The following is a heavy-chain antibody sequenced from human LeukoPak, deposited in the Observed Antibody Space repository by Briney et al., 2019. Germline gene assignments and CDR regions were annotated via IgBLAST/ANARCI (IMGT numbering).Heavy chain of an antibody. CDR2: INHSGST. Sequence: SETLSLTCAVYGGSFSGYYWSWIRQPPGKGLEWIGEINHSGSTNYNPSLKSRVTISVDTSKNQFSLKLSSVTAADTAVYYCARGSPLLPIHYYYHYGMDVWGQGTTVTVSS. CDR1: GGSFSGYY. CDR3: ARGSPLLPIHYYYHYGMDV. V-gene: IGHV4-34*01. D-gene: IGHD2-2*02. J-gene: IGHJ6*02.